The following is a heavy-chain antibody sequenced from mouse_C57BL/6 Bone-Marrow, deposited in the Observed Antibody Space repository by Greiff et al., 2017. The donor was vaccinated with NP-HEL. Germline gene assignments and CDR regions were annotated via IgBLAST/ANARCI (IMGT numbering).Heavy chain of an antibody. D-gene: IGHD6-1*01. V-gene: IGHV5-17*01. CDR3: ANSHYFDY. J-gene: IGHJ2*01. CDR1: GFTFSDYG. Sequence: EVKLVESGGGLVKPGGSLKLSCAASGFTFSDYGMHWVRQAPEKGLEWVAYISSGSSTISYADTVKGRFTISRDNAKNTLFLQMTSLRSEDTAMYYCANSHYFDYWGQGTTLTVSS. CDR2: ISSGSSTI.